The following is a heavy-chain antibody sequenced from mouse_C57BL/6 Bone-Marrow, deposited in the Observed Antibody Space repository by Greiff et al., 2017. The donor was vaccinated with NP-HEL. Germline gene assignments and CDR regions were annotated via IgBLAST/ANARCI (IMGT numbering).Heavy chain of an antibody. Sequence: QVQLQQPGAELVRPGSSVKLSCKASGYTFTSYWMPWVKQRPIQGLEWIGNIDPSDSETHYNQKFKDKATLTVDKSSSTAYMQLSSLTSEDSAVYYCASGYYGSSPHWYFDVWGTGTTVTVSS. D-gene: IGHD1-1*01. J-gene: IGHJ1*03. CDR2: IDPSDSET. CDR3: ASGYYGSSPHWYFDV. CDR1: GYTFTSYW. V-gene: IGHV1-52*01.